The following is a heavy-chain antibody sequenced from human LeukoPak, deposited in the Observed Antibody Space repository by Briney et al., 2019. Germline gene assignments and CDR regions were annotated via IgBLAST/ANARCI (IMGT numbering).Heavy chain of an antibody. V-gene: IGHV4-38-2*01. CDR3: ARQGPYNTIFGVVIKRGDFDY. J-gene: IGHJ4*02. CDR2: IYHSGST. Sequence: SETLSLXCAVSGYSISSGYYWGWIRQPPGKGLEWIGSIYHSGSTYYNPSLKSRVTISVDTSKNQFSLKLSSVTAADTAVYYCARQGPYNTIFGVVIKRGDFDYWGQGTLVTVSS. D-gene: IGHD3-3*01. CDR1: GYSISSGYY.